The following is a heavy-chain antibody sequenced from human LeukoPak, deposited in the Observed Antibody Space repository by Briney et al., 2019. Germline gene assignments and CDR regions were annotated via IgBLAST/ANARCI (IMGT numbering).Heavy chain of an antibody. CDR3: ARHNFARPFDY. J-gene: IGHJ4*02. V-gene: IGHV4-59*08. Sequence: SETLSLTCTVSGGSISSSYWSWIRQPPGKGLEWIGYIYHSGDTNSNPSLKSRVTISMDTSKIQFSLKLSSVAAADTAVYYCARHNFARPFDYWGQGTLVTVSS. CDR1: GGSISSSY. CDR2: IYHSGDT. D-gene: IGHD6-6*01.